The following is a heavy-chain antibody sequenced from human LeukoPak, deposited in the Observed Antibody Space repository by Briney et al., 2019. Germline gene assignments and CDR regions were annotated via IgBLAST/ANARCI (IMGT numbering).Heavy chain of an antibody. CDR1: GDSISSGSYY. CDR3: ARVNRAFDI. V-gene: IGHV4-31*03. J-gene: IGHJ3*02. D-gene: IGHD2/OR15-2a*01. CDR2: IYYSGST. Sequence: PSETLSLTCTVSGDSISSGSYYWSWIRQHPGKGPEWIGYIYYSGSTYYNPSLKSRVTISVDTPKNQFSLKLTSVTAADTAVYYCARVNRAFDIWGQGTLVTVSS.